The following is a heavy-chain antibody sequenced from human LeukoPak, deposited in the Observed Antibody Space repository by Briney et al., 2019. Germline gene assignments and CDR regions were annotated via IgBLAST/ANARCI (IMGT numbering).Heavy chain of an antibody. D-gene: IGHD6-19*01. V-gene: IGHV3-21*01. Sequence: GGSLRLSCAASGFTFSSYSMNWVRQAPGKGLGWVSSISSSSSYIYYADSVKGRFTISRDNAKNSLYLQMNSLRAEDTAVYYCARSPTGAVAGRIYWGQGTLVTVSS. CDR3: ARSPTGAVAGRIY. CDR1: GFTFSSYS. CDR2: ISSSSSYI. J-gene: IGHJ4*02.